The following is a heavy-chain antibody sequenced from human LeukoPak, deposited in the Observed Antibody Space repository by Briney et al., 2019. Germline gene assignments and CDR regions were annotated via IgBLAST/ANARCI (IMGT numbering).Heavy chain of an antibody. CDR1: GFTFSGYS. Sequence: GGSLRLSCAASGFTFSGYSMNWVRQAPGKGLEWVSSISSSSSYIYYADSVKGRFTISRDNAKNSLYLQMNSLRAEDTAVYYCATGTHRAAMYYFDYWGQGTLVTVSS. D-gene: IGHD2-2*01. J-gene: IGHJ4*02. CDR2: ISSSSSYI. V-gene: IGHV3-21*01. CDR3: ATGTHRAAMYYFDY.